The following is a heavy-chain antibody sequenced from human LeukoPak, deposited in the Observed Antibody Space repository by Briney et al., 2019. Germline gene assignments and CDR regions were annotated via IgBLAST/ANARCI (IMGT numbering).Heavy chain of an antibody. CDR1: GYTFTSYA. D-gene: IGHD2-21*02. Sequence: ASVKVSCKASGYTFTSYAMNWVRQAPGQGLEWMGWISAYNGNTNYARKLQGRVTMTTDTSTSTAYMELRSLRSDDTAVYYCARDSCGGDCYPSPLDYWGQGTLVTVSS. CDR3: ARDSCGGDCYPSPLDY. CDR2: ISAYNGNT. J-gene: IGHJ4*02. V-gene: IGHV1-18*01.